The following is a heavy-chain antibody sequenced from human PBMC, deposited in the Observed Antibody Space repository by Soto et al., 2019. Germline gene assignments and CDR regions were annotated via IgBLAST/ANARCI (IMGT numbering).Heavy chain of an antibody. J-gene: IGHJ4*02. D-gene: IGHD3-10*01. V-gene: IGHV3-23*01. CDR1: GFTFSSYA. CDR3: AKGGLTLGVTARFDY. Sequence: EVQLLESGGGLGQPGGSLRLSCAASGFTFSSYAMSWVRQAPGKGLEWVSAISGSGGSTYYADSVKGRFTISKEQAKNTLYLQMNSPAAEDTAVYYRAKGGLTLGVTARFDYWGQGTLVTVSS. CDR2: ISGSGGST.